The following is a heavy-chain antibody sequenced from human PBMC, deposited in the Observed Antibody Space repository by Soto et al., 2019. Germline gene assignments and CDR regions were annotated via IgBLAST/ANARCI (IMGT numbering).Heavy chain of an antibody. J-gene: IGHJ4*02. Sequence: GGSLRLSCAASGFTFSSYSMNWVRQAPGKGLEWVSSISTSSSYIYYADSVKGRFTISRDNAKNSLCLQMNSLRAEDTAVYYCARVGDTGTSLYYWGQGTLVTVSS. CDR3: ARVGDTGTSLYY. CDR1: GFTFSSYS. CDR2: ISTSSSYI. D-gene: IGHD2-2*01. V-gene: IGHV3-21*01.